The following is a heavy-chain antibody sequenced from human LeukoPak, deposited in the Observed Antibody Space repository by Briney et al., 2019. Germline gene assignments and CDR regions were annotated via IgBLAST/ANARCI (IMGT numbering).Heavy chain of an antibody. V-gene: IGHV4-34*01. CDR3: ARARAISWFDP. CDR1: GGSFSGYY. CDR2: INHSGST. D-gene: IGHD2/OR15-2a*01. J-gene: IGHJ5*02. Sequence: SETLSLTCAVYGGSFSGYYWSWIRQPPGKGLEWIGEINHSGSTNYNPSLKSRVTISVDTSKNQFSLKLSSVTAADTAVYYCARARAISWFDPWGQGTLVTVSS.